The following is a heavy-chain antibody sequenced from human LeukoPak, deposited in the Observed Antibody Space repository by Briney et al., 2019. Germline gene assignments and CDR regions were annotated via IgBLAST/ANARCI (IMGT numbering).Heavy chain of an antibody. CDR2: IIPMLRKT. Sequence: ASVKVSCKASGGIFSSYAISWVRQAPGQGLEWMGRIIPMLRKTDYAQKFQGRIMITADKSTTTAYMELSSLRSKDTAVYYCAKDYFEQQLGPPYYYYGMDVWGQGTTVTVSS. D-gene: IGHD6-13*01. CDR1: GGIFSSYA. CDR3: AKDYFEQQLGPPYYYYGMDV. V-gene: IGHV1-69*04. J-gene: IGHJ6*02.